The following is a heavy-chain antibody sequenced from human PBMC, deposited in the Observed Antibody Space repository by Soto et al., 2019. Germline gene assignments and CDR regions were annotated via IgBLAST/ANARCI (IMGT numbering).Heavy chain of an antibody. Sequence: EVQLLESGGGLVQPGGSLRLSCAASGFTFSSYAMSWVRQAPGKGLEWVSAISGSGGSTYYADSVKGRFTISRDNSKKRLYLQMNSLGAEDTAVYYCAKTLAGYCSGGSCYSYYYGMDVWGQGTTVTVSS. CDR3: AKTLAGYCSGGSCYSYYYGMDV. CDR2: ISGSGGST. J-gene: IGHJ6*02. V-gene: IGHV3-23*01. CDR1: GFTFSSYA. D-gene: IGHD2-15*01.